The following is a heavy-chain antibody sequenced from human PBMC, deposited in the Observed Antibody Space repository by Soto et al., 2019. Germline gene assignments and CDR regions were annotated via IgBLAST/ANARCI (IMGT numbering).Heavy chain of an antibody. D-gene: IGHD5-12*01. J-gene: IGHJ6*01. CDR3: AKDLSREVATTTKMYYHYGMDV. CDR1: GFTFRSYV. Sequence: QVQLAESGGGVVQPGRSLRLSCAASGFTFRSYVMHWVRQAPGKGLEWVAIISYDGSNKYYVNSVKGRFTISRDNSNNTLYLQMNSLRAEDTAIYYCAKDLSREVATTTKMYYHYGMDVW. V-gene: IGHV3-30*18. CDR2: ISYDGSNK.